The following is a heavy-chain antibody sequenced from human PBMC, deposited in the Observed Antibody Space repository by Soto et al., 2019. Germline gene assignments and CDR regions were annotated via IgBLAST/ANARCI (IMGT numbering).Heavy chain of an antibody. Sequence: GGSLRLSCAASGFTFSSYGMHWVRQAPGKGLEWVAVISYDGSNKYYADSVKGRFTISRDNSKNTLYLQMNSLRAEDTAVYYCAKDPSKGIAMAGAFYYYYGMDVWGQGTTVTVSS. CDR2: ISYDGSNK. CDR1: GFTFSSYG. J-gene: IGHJ6*02. D-gene: IGHD6-19*01. V-gene: IGHV3-30*18. CDR3: AKDPSKGIAMAGAFYYYYGMDV.